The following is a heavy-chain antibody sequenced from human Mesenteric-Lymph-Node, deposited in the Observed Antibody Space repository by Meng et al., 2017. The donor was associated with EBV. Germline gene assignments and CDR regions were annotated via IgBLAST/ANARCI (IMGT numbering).Heavy chain of an antibody. J-gene: IGHJ1*01. CDR1: WPSISMCGYY. Sequence: APLQGSGPGRVKPSETLPLPLPFSWPSISMCGYYWNWTRQSPGKGLGWLGEIYPTGSTNYNPSLRSRVTISVDNSKNQFSLRLNSVTAADTAVYYCARGGGHADYFAEYFHNWGQGTLVTVSS. D-gene: IGHD4-17*01. CDR3: ARGGGHADYFAEYFHN. CDR2: IYPTGST. V-gene: IGHV4-31*03.